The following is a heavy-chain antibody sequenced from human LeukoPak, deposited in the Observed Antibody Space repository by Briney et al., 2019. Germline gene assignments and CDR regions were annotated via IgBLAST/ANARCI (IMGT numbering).Heavy chain of an antibody. Sequence: ASVKDSCKASGYTFTTYDINWVRQATGQGLEWMGWMNHNRGNTGYAQKFQGRVTITRNSSISTAYMELRSLRSEDTAVYYCARGPNKSDGGNSGSAWFDPWGQGTLVTVSS. CDR1: GYTFTTYD. D-gene: IGHD4-23*01. J-gene: IGHJ5*02. V-gene: IGHV1-8*01. CDR3: ARGPNKSDGGNSGSAWFDP. CDR2: MNHNRGNT.